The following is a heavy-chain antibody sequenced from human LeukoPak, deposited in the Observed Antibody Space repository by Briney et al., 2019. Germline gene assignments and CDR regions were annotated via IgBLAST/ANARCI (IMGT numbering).Heavy chain of an antibody. CDR3: ASSGYSSSWYGGGDY. CDR1: GFTFSTYA. V-gene: IGHV3-30-3*01. CDR2: ISYDGNNQ. Sequence: GGSLRLSCAASGFTFSTYAMHWARQAPGKGLEWMAVISYDGNNQYYTDSVKGRFTIFRDNSKNTLYLQMNSLRAEDTAVYYCASSGYSSSWYGGGDYWGQGTLVTVSS. J-gene: IGHJ4*02. D-gene: IGHD6-13*01.